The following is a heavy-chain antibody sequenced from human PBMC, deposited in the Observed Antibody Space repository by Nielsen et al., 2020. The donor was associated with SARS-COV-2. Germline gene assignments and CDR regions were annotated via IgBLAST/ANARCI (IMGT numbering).Heavy chain of an antibody. CDR3: AKRGGDSSGWSVFDY. V-gene: IGHV3-23*01. CDR2: ISGSGGST. D-gene: IGHD6-19*01. Sequence: GESLKISCAASGFTVSSNYMSWVRQAPGKGLEWVSAISGSGGSTYYADSVKGRFTISRDNSKNTLYLQMNSLRAEDTAVYYCAKRGGDSSGWSVFDYWGQGTLVTVSS. CDR1: GFTVSSNY. J-gene: IGHJ4*02.